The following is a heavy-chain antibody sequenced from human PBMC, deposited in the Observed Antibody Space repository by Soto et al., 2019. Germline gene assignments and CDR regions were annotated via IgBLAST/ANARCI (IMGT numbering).Heavy chain of an antibody. D-gene: IGHD1-1*01. CDR3: ATSQKGYNWNYFDH. CDR1: GGSISSSSYY. CDR2: IYYSGST. Sequence: TSETLSLTCTVSGGSISSSSYYWGWIRRPPGKGLEWIGSIYYSGSTYYNPSLESRVSVSVDTSKSQFSLKLSAVTASDTAVYYCATSQKGYNWNYFDHWGQGALVTVSS. V-gene: IGHV4-39*01. J-gene: IGHJ4*02.